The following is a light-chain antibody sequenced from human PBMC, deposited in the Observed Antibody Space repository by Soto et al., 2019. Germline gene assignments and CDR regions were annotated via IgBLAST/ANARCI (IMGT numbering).Light chain of an antibody. V-gene: IGKV1-27*01. Sequence: DIQMTQSPSSLSASVGDRVTITCRASQGISNHLAWYQQRPGKVPKLLIYAASTLQSGVPSRFSGSGSGTDFTLTISSLQPEDGATYYCQKYDSVPLTFGGGTKVEIK. J-gene: IGKJ4*01. CDR2: AAS. CDR3: QKYDSVPLT. CDR1: QGISNH.